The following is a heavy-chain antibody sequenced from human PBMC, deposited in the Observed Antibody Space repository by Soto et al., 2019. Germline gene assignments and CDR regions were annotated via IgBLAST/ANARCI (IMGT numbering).Heavy chain of an antibody. CDR2: IYGDDDK. CDR3: AHTAFWLGELGGAFDT. J-gene: IGHJ3*02. CDR1: GFSLATRGVG. D-gene: IGHD3-10*01. Sequence: SGPTLVNPTQTLTLTCTFSGFSLATRGVGVGWIRQPPEKALEWLAVIYGDDDKRYSLSLKTRVTITKDSSRNQVVLTMTNMDPVDTATYFCAHTAFWLGELGGAFDTWGQGTVVTVSS. V-gene: IGHV2-5*02.